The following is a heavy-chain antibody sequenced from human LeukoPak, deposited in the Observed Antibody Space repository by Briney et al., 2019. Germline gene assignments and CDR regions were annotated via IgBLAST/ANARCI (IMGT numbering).Heavy chain of an antibody. D-gene: IGHD3-3*01. J-gene: IGHJ4*02. CDR2: IYYSGST. CDR3: ARGDTIFGVVTPPYYFDY. V-gene: IGHV4-59*01. CDR1: GGSISSYY. Sequence: SETLSLTCTVSGGSISSYYWSWVRQPPGKGLEWIGYIYYSGSTNYNPSLKSGGTISVDTSKNQFSLKLSSVTAADTAVYYCARGDTIFGVVTPPYYFDYWGQGTLVTVSS.